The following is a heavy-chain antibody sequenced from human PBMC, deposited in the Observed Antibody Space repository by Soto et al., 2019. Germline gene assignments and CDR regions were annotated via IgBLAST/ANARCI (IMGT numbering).Heavy chain of an antibody. J-gene: IGHJ5*02. Sequence: QVQLQESAPGLVKPSQTLSLTCTVSGGSISSGGYYWSWIRQHPGKGLEWIGYIYYSGSTYYNPSLKSRVTISVDPSKNQFSLKLSSVTAADTAVYYCAREQYCSSTSCYDWCDPWGQGTLVTVSS. V-gene: IGHV4-31*03. D-gene: IGHD2-2*01. CDR1: GGSISSGGYY. CDR3: AREQYCSSTSCYDWCDP. CDR2: IYYSGST.